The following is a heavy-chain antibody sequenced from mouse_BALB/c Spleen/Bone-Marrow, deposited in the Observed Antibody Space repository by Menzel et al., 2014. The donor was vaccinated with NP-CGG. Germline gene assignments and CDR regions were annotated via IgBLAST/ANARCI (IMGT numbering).Heavy chain of an antibody. D-gene: IGHD1-1*02. CDR3: ARHGGFGNYFDY. V-gene: IGHV5-6-2*01. CDR2: INSNGGSA. Sequence: DVKLVESGGGLVKLGGSLKLSCAASGFTFSSYYMSWVRQTPEKRLELVAAINSNGGSAYYPDTVKGRFTISRDNAKNTLFLQMSSLKSEDTASYYCARHGGFGNYFDYWGQGTTLTVSS. J-gene: IGHJ2*01. CDR1: GFTFSSYY.